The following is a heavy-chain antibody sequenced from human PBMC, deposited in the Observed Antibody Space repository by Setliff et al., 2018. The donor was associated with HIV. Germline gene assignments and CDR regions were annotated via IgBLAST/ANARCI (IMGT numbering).Heavy chain of an antibody. D-gene: IGHD4-17*01. J-gene: IGHJ4*02. CDR1: GGTFSSYA. CDR2: IIPIFNTA. CDR3: AREVDGDYGGFDY. Sequence: ASVKVSCKASGGTFSSYAISWVRQAPGQGLEWMGGIIPIFNTANYAQKFQGRVTITADESTSTAYMELSSLRSEDTAVSYCAREVDGDYGGFDYWGQGTLVTVSS. V-gene: IGHV1-69*13.